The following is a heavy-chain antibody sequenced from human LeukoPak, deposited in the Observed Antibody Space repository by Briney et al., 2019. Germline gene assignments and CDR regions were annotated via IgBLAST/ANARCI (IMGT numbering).Heavy chain of an antibody. V-gene: IGHV3-15*01. CDR3: TTNQSPGDYLLRMNWYFAL. D-gene: IGHD2/OR15-2a*01. Sequence: GGSLRLSCAAPGFTFSDAWMSWVRQAPGKGLEWVGRIKSKTDGGTTDFAAPVKGRFTISRDDSKNTLYLQMNSLTTEDTAVYYCTTNQSPGDYLLRMNWYFALWGRGTLVTVSS. J-gene: IGHJ2*01. CDR1: GFTFSDAW. CDR2: IKSKTDGGTT.